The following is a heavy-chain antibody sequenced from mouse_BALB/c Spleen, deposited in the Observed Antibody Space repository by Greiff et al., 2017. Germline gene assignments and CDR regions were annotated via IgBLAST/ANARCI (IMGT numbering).Heavy chain of an antibody. CDR1: GFTFSSFG. J-gene: IGHJ4*01. Sequence: EVKLMESGGGLVQPGGSRKLSCAASGFTFSSFGMHWVRQAPEKGLEWVAYISSGSSTIYYADTVKGRFTISRDNPKNTLFLQMTSLRSEDTAMYYCARNQDYDAMDYWGQGTSVTVSS. CDR3: ARNQDYDAMDY. V-gene: IGHV5-17*02. D-gene: IGHD3-2*02. CDR2: ISSGSSTI.